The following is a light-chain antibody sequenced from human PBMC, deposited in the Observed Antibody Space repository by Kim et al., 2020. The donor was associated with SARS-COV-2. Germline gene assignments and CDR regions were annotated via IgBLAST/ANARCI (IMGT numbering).Light chain of an antibody. V-gene: IGLV2-14*03. Sequence: GQSLTLSCAGTSSDVGAYKYVSWYQQHPGKAPKLLIYDVSDRPSGVSNRFSGSKSGNTASLTISGLQAEDEADYYCTSYTSSSTYFFGTGTKVTVL. CDR1: SSDVGAYKY. CDR3: TSYTSSSTYF. J-gene: IGLJ1*01. CDR2: DVS.